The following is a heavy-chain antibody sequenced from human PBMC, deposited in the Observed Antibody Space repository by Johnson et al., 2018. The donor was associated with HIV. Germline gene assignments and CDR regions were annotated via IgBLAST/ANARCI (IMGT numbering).Heavy chain of an antibody. CDR3: AKDQHGPLVPTVMRDDAFDI. V-gene: IGHV3-23*04. J-gene: IGHJ3*02. CDR1: GFTFSSYA. CDR2: ISGSGGST. Sequence: VQLVESGGGLVQPGGSLRLSCAASGFTFSSYAMSWVRQAPGKGLEWVSAISGSGGSTYYADSVKGRFTISRDHSKNTLYLQMNSLGAGDTAVYYCAKDQHGPLVPTVMRDDAFDIWGQGTMVTVSS. D-gene: IGHD5-12*01.